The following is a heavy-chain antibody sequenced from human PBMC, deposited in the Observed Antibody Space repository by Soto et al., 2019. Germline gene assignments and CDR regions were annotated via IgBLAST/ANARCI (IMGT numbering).Heavy chain of an antibody. CDR2: ISGSGGST. Sequence: EVQLLESGGGLVQPGGSLRLSCAASGFTFSSYAMSWVRQAPGKGLEWVSAISGSGGSTYYADSVKGRFTISRDNSKNTLYLQMNSLRAEDTAVYYCAKDRGSLLWFGEPSGGMDVWGQGTTVTVSS. J-gene: IGHJ6*02. D-gene: IGHD3-10*01. CDR3: AKDRGSLLWFGEPSGGMDV. CDR1: GFTFSSYA. V-gene: IGHV3-23*01.